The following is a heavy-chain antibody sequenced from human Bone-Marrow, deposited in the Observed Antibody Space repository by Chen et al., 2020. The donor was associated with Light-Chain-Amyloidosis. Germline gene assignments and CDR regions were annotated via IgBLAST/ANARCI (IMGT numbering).Heavy chain of an antibody. V-gene: IGHV3-7*01. J-gene: IGHJ5*02. CDR3: AGDRGWFDP. CDR1: GFSFRSYW. CDR2: MKEDGSEK. Sequence: EVQLVESGGGLVQPGGSLRLACAAPGFSFRSYWMTWVRQVSGKGLEWVAKMKEDGSEKYYVDSVKGRFTISRDNAKNSLYLQMNNLRVEDTAVYYCAGDRGWFDPWGQGTLVTVSS.